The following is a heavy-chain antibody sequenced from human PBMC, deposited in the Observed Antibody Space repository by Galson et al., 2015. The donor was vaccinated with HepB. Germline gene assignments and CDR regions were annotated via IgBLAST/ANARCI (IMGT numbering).Heavy chain of an antibody. V-gene: IGHV3-49*03. Sequence: SLRLSCAASGFTFGDYAMSWFRQAPGKGLEWVGFIRSKAYGGTTEYAASVKGRFTISRDDSKSIAYLQMNSLKTEDTAVYYCSITMIVVVITPLEAFDIWGQGTMVTVSS. CDR1: GFTFGDYA. CDR3: SITMIVVVITPLEAFDI. CDR2: IRSKAYGGTT. J-gene: IGHJ3*02. D-gene: IGHD3-22*01.